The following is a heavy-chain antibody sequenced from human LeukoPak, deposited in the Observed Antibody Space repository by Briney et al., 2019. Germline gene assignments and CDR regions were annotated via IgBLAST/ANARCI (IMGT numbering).Heavy chain of an antibody. V-gene: IGHV1-46*01. CDR3: ARGPYYDFWSGYSDAFDI. D-gene: IGHD3-3*01. Sequence: ASVKVSCKASGYTFTSYYMHWVRQAPGQGLEWMGIINPSGGSTSYAQKFQSRVTTPRDMSTSTAYSERSSLRSEDTAVYYCARGPYYDFWSGYSDAFDIWGQGTMVTVSS. J-gene: IGHJ3*02. CDR2: INPSGGST. CDR1: GYTFTSYY.